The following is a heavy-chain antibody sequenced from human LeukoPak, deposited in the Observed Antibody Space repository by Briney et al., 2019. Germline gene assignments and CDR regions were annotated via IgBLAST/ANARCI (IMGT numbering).Heavy chain of an antibody. Sequence: GGSLRLSCAASGFTFGSSWMTWVRQAPGNGLEGVADIGQDGSAKNYVDSVKGRFTISRDNDKNSLYLQMNSLRAEDTAVYYCAREHSSNWDADYFDCWGQGTLVTVSS. CDR2: IGQDGSAK. CDR1: GFTFGSSW. V-gene: IGHV3-7*01. J-gene: IGHJ4*02. CDR3: AREHSSNWDADYFDC. D-gene: IGHD6-13*01.